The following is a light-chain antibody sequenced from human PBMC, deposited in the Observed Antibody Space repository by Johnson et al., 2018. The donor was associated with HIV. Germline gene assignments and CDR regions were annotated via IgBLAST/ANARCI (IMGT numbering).Light chain of an antibody. CDR2: ANT. J-gene: IGLJ1*01. V-gene: IGLV1-51*01. CDR1: SSNIGNNY. CDR3: GTWDNSLSAFV. Sequence: QSVLTQSPSVSAAPGQKVTISCSGSSSNIGNNYVSWYQQLPGTAPKLLIYANTKRPSEIPDRFSGSKSGTSATLAITGHQTGDEAEYYCGTWDNSLSAFVFGSGTKVTVL.